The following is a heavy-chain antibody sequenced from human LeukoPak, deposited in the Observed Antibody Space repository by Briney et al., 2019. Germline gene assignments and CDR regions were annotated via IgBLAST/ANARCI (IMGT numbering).Heavy chain of an antibody. Sequence: ASVKVSCKASGYTFTRYYIHWVRQAPGQGLEWMGWINPNIGGTSYVKTFQGRVTMSRDTSISTAYMELSRLRSDDTAVYYCARGATLYTGDSIYYFDYWGQGSLVTVSS. J-gene: IGHJ4*02. CDR1: GYTFTRYY. V-gene: IGHV1-2*02. D-gene: IGHD7-27*01. CDR3: ARGATLYTGDSIYYFDY. CDR2: INPNIGGT.